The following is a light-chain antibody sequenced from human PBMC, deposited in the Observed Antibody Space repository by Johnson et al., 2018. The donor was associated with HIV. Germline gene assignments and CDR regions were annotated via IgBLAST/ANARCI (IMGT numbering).Light chain of an antibody. V-gene: IGLV1-51*01. J-gene: IGLJ1*01. CDR3: GTWDNSLSTGGA. CDR1: SSNIGNNY. Sequence: QSVLTQPPSVSAAPGQKVTISCSGSSSNIGNNYVSWYQQLPGRAPKLLIYDNNKRPSGIPDRFSASTSGTSAPLCIPCLKTGAEADYYCGTWDNSLSTGGALGTGTKVTVL. CDR2: DNN.